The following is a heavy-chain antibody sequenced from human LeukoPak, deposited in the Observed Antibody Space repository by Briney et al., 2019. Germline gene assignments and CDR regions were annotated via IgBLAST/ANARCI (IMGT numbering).Heavy chain of an antibody. Sequence: SETLSLTCTVSGYSISSGYYWGWIRQPPGKGLEWIGSIYHSGSTYYNPSLKSRVTISVDTSKNQFSLKLRSVTAADTAVYYCARVPSYSPTNRFDPWGQGTLVTVSS. V-gene: IGHV4-38-2*02. CDR3: ARVPSYSPTNRFDP. J-gene: IGHJ5*02. CDR2: IYHSGST. CDR1: GYSISSGYY. D-gene: IGHD2-15*01.